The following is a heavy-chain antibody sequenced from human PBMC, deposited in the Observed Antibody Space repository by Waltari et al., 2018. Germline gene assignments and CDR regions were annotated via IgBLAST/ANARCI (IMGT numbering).Heavy chain of an antibody. J-gene: IGHJ4*02. CDR1: GGSFSGYY. CDR3: ARQKWELPSSLDY. D-gene: IGHD1-26*01. Sequence: QVQLQQWGAGLLKPSETLSLTCAVYGGSFSGYYWSWIRQPPGKGLEWIGEINHSGSTNYTPSLTSRVTISVDTSKNQFPLKLSSVTAADTAVYYCARQKWELPSSLDYWGQGTLVTVSS. CDR2: INHSGST. V-gene: IGHV4-34*01.